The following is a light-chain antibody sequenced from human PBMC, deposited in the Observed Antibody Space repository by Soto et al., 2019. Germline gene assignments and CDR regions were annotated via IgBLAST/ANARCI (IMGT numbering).Light chain of an antibody. J-gene: IGLJ2*01. CDR3: CSYAGSSTFVV. CDR1: SSDVGSYNL. CDR2: DGS. Sequence: QSALTQPASVSGSPGQSITISCTGTSSDVGSYNLVSWYQQHPGKAPKLMIYDGSTRPSGVSNRFSGSKSGNTASLTISGLQAEDEADYYCCSYAGSSTFVVFGGGTKVTVL. V-gene: IGLV2-23*03.